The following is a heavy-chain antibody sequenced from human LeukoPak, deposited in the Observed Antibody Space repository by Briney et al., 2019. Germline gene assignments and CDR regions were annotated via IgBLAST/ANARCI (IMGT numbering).Heavy chain of an antibody. D-gene: IGHD3-22*01. J-gene: IGHJ4*02. CDR3: ARLDYYDSSGQFDY. Sequence: ASVKVSCKASGYTFTGCYMHWVRQAPGQGLEWMGWINHNSGGTNYAQKFQGRVTMNRDKSISTAYMELSRLRSDDTAVYYCARLDYYDSSGQFDYWGQGTLVTVSS. CDR2: INHNSGGT. V-gene: IGHV1-2*02. CDR1: GYTFTGCY.